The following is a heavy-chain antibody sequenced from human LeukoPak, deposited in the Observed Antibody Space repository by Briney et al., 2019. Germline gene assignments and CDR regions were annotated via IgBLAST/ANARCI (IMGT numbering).Heavy chain of an antibody. D-gene: IGHD6-6*01. Sequence: QPGESLRLSCAASGFTFSRYAMSWVRQAPGKGLEWVSAISGSGTITYNADSVKGRFTISRGNSKDTLYLQMNSLRAEDTAIYFCAILTTHSSSSQFDYWGQGTLVTVSS. J-gene: IGHJ4*02. CDR2: ISGSGTIT. CDR1: GFTFSRYA. V-gene: IGHV3-23*01. CDR3: AILTTHSSSSQFDY.